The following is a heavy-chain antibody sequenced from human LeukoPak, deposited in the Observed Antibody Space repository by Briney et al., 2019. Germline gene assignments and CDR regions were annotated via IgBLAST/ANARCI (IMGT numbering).Heavy chain of an antibody. Sequence: PGGSLRLSCAASGFSVSSNYMNWARQAPGKGLEWVSVIYSGGRTCYADSVKGRFTISRDNSKNTLYLQMNSLRAEDTALYYCAKGGYSYGYTFDYWGQGSLATVSS. CDR1: GFSVSSNY. V-gene: IGHV3-53*01. J-gene: IGHJ4*02. CDR3: AKGGYSYGYTFDY. D-gene: IGHD5-18*01. CDR2: IYSGGRT.